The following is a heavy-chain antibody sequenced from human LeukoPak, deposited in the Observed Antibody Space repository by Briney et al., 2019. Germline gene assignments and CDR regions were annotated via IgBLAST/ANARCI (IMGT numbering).Heavy chain of an antibody. CDR3: SKVGVGDDNSGYYYHNWFGP. Sequence: ASVKVSCKASAYTFTSYGISWVRQAPGQGLEWMGWISGYNGNTKYAQKFQGRVTMTTDTSTTTAYMELRSLRSDDTAVYYCSKVGVGDDNSGYYYHNWFGPWGQGTLVTVSS. CDR2: ISGYNGNT. J-gene: IGHJ5*02. V-gene: IGHV1-18*01. CDR1: AYTFTSYG. D-gene: IGHD3-22*01.